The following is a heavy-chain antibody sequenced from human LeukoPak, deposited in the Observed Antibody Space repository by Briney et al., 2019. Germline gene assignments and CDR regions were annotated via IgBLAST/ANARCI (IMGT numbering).Heavy chain of an antibody. CDR1: GYTFSSYG. CDR2: INPNNDNT. V-gene: IGHV1-18*01. Sequence: ASVKVSCKASGYTFSSYGISWVRQAPGQGLEWVRWINPNNDNTNYAEKLQGRVTVTTDTSTSTAYMELRSLRYDDTAVYYCATIAAIPPNWFDPWGQGTLVTVSS. CDR3: ATIAAIPPNWFDP. D-gene: IGHD2-2*01. J-gene: IGHJ5*02.